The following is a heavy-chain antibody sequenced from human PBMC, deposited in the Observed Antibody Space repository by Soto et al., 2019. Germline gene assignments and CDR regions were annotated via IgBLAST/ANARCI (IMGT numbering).Heavy chain of an antibody. CDR1: GGSISSSSYY. D-gene: IGHD2-15*01. CDR3: ARLAGYCSGNSCHSGY. Sequence: SETLSLTCTVSGGSISSSSYYWGWIRQPPGKGLEWIGSIYYGGSTYYNPSLKSRVTISVDTSKNQFSLKLSSVTAADTAVYYCARLAGYCSGNSCHSGYWGQGTLVTVSS. CDR2: IYYGGST. J-gene: IGHJ4*02. V-gene: IGHV4-39*01.